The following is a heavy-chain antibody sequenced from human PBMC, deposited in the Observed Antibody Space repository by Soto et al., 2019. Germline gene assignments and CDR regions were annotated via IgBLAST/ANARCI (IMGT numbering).Heavy chain of an antibody. Sequence: GGSLRLSCAASGFTFSSYSMNWVRQAPGKGLEWVSYISSSSSTIYYADSVKGRFTTSRDNAKNSLYLQMNSLQTEDTAVYYCTRDLFSYDYSGILWFDPWGQGTLVTVSS. CDR3: TRDLFSYDYSGILWFDP. J-gene: IGHJ5*02. V-gene: IGHV3-48*01. CDR1: GFTFSSYS. D-gene: IGHD3-16*01. CDR2: ISSSSSTI.